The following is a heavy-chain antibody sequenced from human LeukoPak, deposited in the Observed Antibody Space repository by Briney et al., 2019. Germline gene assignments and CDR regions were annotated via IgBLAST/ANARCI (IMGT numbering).Heavy chain of an antibody. J-gene: IGHJ4*02. D-gene: IGHD3-22*01. CDR2: ISSSSSTI. CDR3: ARLNYYDSSGYPFDY. V-gene: IGHV3-48*01. Sequence: PGGSLRLSCAASGFTFSSYSMNWVRQPPGKGLEWVSYISSSSSTIYYADSAKGRFTISRDNAKNSQYLQMNSLRAEDTAVYYCARLNYYDSSGYPFDYWGQGTLVTVSS. CDR1: GFTFSSYS.